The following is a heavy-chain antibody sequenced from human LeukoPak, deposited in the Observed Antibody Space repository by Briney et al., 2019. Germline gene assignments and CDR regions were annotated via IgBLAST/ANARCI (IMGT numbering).Heavy chain of an antibody. V-gene: IGHV3-23*01. D-gene: IGHD5-18*01. CDR1: GFTFSDCY. Sequence: GGSLRLSCVASGFTFSDCYMSWIRQAPGKGLEWVSAISGSGGSTYYADSVKGRFTISRDNSKNTLYLQMNSLGAEDTAVYYCAKAGVGTDTAMTDYWGQGTLVTVSS. CDR3: AKAGVGTDTAMTDY. J-gene: IGHJ4*02. CDR2: ISGSGGST.